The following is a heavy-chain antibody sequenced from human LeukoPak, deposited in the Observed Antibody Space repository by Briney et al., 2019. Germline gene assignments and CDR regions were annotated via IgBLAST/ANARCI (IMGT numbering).Heavy chain of an antibody. D-gene: IGHD6-19*01. CDR3: ARATIAVSSDWYFDL. Sequence: ASVKVSCRASGHTFSNDYIHWVRQAPGRGLEWMGIINPSGESTNYAQKFQDRVTVTRDTSTGTVYMELSSLISDDTAVYFCARATIAVSSDWYFDLWGRGTLLTVSS. V-gene: IGHV1-46*01. CDR2: INPSGEST. J-gene: IGHJ2*01. CDR1: GHTFSNDY.